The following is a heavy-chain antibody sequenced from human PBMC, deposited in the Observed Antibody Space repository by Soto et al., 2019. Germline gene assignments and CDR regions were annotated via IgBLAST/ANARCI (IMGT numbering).Heavy chain of an antibody. J-gene: IGHJ4*02. Sequence: EVQLVESGGGLVQPGGSLRLSCAASGFTFSSYWKSWVRQAPGKGLEWVANIKQDGSEKYYVDSVKGRFTISRDNAKNSLYLQLNSLRAEATAVYYCARDRAYDYVWGSYRYYYFDYWGQGTLVTVSS. D-gene: IGHD3-16*02. CDR3: ARDRAYDYVWGSYRYYYFDY. CDR2: IKQDGSEK. V-gene: IGHV3-7*03. CDR1: GFTFSSYW.